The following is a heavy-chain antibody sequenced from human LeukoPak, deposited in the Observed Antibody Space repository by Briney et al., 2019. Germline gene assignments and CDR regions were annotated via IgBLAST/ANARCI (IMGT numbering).Heavy chain of an antibody. CDR1: GYTFTGYY. Sequence: ASVKVSCKASGYTFTGYYMHWVRQAPGQGLEWMGWINANSGGTNYAQKFQGRVTMTRDTSISTAYMELSRLRSDDTAVYYCASTSPYCGGDCYCESFDPWGQGTLVTVST. CDR3: ASTSPYCGGDCYCESFDP. CDR2: INANSGGT. J-gene: IGHJ5*02. V-gene: IGHV1-2*02. D-gene: IGHD2-21*02.